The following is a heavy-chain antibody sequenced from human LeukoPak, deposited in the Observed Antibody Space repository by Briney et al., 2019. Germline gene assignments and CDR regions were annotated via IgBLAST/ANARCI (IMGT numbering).Heavy chain of an antibody. D-gene: IGHD3-9*01. CDR2: IYISGTT. CDR3: ARDEARTGYIHY. J-gene: IGHJ4*02. Sequence: TSETLSLTCTVSGGSISSYYWSWVRQTAGKGLEWIGRIYISGTTNYNPSLKSRVTMSLDTSKNQLSLRLTSATAADTAVYYCARDEARTGYIHYWGQGTLITVSS. CDR1: GGSISSYY. V-gene: IGHV4-4*07.